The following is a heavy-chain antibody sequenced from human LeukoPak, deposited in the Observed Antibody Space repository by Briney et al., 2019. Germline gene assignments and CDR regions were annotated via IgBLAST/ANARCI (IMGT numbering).Heavy chain of an antibody. Sequence: PSETLSLTCTVSGYSISSGYYWGWIRQPPGKGLEWMGSIYHSGSTYYNPSRNSRVTISVDTSKNEFSLQLSSVTAADTAVYYCARDLTHLGYCSGGSCYRRFDPWGQGTLVTVSS. D-gene: IGHD2-15*01. CDR3: ARDLTHLGYCSGGSCYRRFDP. CDR1: GYSISSGYY. V-gene: IGHV4-38-2*02. J-gene: IGHJ5*02. CDR2: IYHSGST.